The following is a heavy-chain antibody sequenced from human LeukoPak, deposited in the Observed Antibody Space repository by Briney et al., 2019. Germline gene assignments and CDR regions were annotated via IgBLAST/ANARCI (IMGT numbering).Heavy chain of an antibody. Sequence: GGSLRLSCAASGFTFSSYSMSWVRQAPGKGLEWVSAISGSGGSTYYADSVKGRFTISRDNSKNTLYLQMNSLRAEDTAVYYCAKEGVSSWYFPNSYYFDYWGQGTLVTVSS. CDR1: GFTFSSYS. CDR3: AKEGVSSWYFPNSYYFDY. J-gene: IGHJ4*02. CDR2: ISGSGGST. D-gene: IGHD6-13*01. V-gene: IGHV3-23*01.